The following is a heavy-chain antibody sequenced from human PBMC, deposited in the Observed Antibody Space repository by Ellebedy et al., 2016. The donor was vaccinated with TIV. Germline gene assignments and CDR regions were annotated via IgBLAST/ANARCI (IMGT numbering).Heavy chain of an antibody. CDR2: INNGGRTT. D-gene: IGHD1-26*01. Sequence: GESLKISCAASGFTFNSYAMSWVRQAPGKGLEWVSGINNGGRTTSYADSVKGRFTISRDNSRSTLYLQMNSLRAEDSAVYYCAKDMVFGDGKWEIDVWGQGTTVTVSS. J-gene: IGHJ6*02. CDR3: AKDMVFGDGKWEIDV. V-gene: IGHV3-23*01. CDR1: GFTFNSYA.